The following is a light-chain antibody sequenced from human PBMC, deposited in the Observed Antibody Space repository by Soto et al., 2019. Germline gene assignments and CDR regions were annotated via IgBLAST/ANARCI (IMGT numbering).Light chain of an antibody. J-gene: IGLJ1*01. V-gene: IGLV2-14*01. Sequence: QSALTQPASVSGSPGQSITISCTGTSSDVGGYNYVSWYQQHPGKAPKLMIYDVSNRPSGVSYRFSGSKSGNTASLTISGLHAEDEADYYCSSYTSSSTYVFGPGTQVTVL. CDR1: SSDVGGYNY. CDR2: DVS. CDR3: SSYTSSSTYV.